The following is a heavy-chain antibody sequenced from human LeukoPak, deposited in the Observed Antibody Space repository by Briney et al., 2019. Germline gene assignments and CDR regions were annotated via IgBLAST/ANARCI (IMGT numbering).Heavy chain of an antibody. CDR3: ARYPGDYYYYYMDV. D-gene: IGHD2-2*01. CDR2: IYYSGST. J-gene: IGHJ6*03. CDR1: GGSFSRYY. V-gene: IGHV4-59*08. Sequence: SETLSLTCAVYGGSFSRYYWSWIRQSPGKGLEWIGYIYYSGSTNYNPSLKSRVTISVDTSKNQFSLKLSSVTAADTAVYYCARYPGDYYYYYMDVWGKGTTVTVSS.